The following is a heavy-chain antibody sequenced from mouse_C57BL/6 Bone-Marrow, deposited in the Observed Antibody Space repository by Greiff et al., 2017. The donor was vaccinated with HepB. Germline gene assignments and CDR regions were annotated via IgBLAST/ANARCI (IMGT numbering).Heavy chain of an antibody. J-gene: IGHJ1*03. CDR1: GYSFTGYY. CDR2: INPSTGGT. Sequence: EVKLVESGPELVKPGASVKISCKASGYSFTGYYMNWVKQSPEKSLEWIGEINPSTGGTTYNQKFKAKATLTVDKSSSTAYMQLKSLTSEDSAVYYCARRDHDYDGWYFDVWGTGTTVTVSS. CDR3: ARRDHDYDGWYFDV. V-gene: IGHV1-42*01. D-gene: IGHD1-2*01.